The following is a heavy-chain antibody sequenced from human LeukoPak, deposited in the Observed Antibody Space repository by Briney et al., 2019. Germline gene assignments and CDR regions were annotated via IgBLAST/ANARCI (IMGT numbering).Heavy chain of an antibody. CDR3: ARYAAMFRGVITGDWFDP. CDR2: ISGYNGNT. CDR1: GYTFTNFG. V-gene: IGHV1-18*01. J-gene: IGHJ5*02. D-gene: IGHD3-10*01. Sequence: ASVKVSCKASGYTFTNFGISWVRQAPGQGLEWMGWISGYNGNTNYAQKLQGRVTMTTDTSTSTAYMELRSLRSDDTAVYYCARYAAMFRGVITGDWFDPWGQGTLVTVSS.